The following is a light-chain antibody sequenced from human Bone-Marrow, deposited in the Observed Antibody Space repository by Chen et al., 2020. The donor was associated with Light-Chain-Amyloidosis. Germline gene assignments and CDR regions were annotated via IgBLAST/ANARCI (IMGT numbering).Light chain of an antibody. CDR3: SSHTSSSTWV. V-gene: IGLV2-18*02. J-gene: IGLJ3*02. Sequence: SALTPPPSVSGSPGQPVTISCSGTSSDVGSYNRVSWYQQPPGTAPKLMIYEVSNRPSGVPDRFSGSKSGNTASLTISGLQAEDEADYYCSSHTSSSTWVFGGGTKLTVL. CDR2: EVS. CDR1: SSDVGSYNR.